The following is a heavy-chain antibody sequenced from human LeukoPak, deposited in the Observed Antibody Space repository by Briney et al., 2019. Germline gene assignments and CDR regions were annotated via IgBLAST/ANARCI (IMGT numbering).Heavy chain of an antibody. J-gene: IGHJ4*02. CDR2: IYYSGST. CDR3: ARVTRGYFDY. D-gene: IGHD2-21*02. CDR1: GGSVSSDSYY. Sequence: SETLSLTCTVSGGSVSSDSYYWSWIRQPPGKGLEWIGYIYYSGSTNYNPSLKSRVTILVDTSKNQFSLKLSSVTAADTAVYYCARVTRGYFDYWGQGTLVTVSS. V-gene: IGHV4-61*01.